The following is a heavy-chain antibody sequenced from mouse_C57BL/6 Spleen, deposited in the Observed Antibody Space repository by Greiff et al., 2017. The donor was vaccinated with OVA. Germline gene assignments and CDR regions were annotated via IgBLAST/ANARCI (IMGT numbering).Heavy chain of an antibody. D-gene: IGHD2-3*01. V-gene: IGHV1-66*01. J-gene: IGHJ4*01. CDR3: SYDGYYYYAMDY. Sequence: VQVVESGPELVKPGASVKISCKASGYSFTSYYIHWVKQRPGQGLEWIGWIYPGSGNTKYNEKFKGKATLTADTSSSTAYMQLSSLTSEDSAVYYCSYDGYYYYAMDYWGQGTSVTVSS. CDR2: IYPGSGNT. CDR1: GYSFTSYY.